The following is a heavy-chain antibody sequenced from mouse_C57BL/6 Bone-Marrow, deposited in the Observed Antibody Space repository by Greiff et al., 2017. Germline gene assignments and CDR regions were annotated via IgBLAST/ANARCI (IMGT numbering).Heavy chain of an antibody. D-gene: IGHD2-2*01. CDR3: ARSVPYGFYWYVDV. J-gene: IGHJ1*03. V-gene: IGHV1-81*01. CDR2: IYPRSGNT. Sequence: VQLQQSGAELARPGASVKLSCKASGYTFTSYGISWVKQRPGEGLEWIGEIYPRSGNTYYNEKFKGKGTLTAEKSASTAYMELRSLTSEYSAVYFCARSVPYGFYWYVDVWGTGTTVTVSS. CDR1: GYTFTSYG.